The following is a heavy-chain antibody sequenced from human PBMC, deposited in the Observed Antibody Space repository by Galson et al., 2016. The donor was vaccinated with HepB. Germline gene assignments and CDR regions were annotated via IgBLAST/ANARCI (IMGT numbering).Heavy chain of an antibody. CDR3: ARGGYCSDGRCLPNWFDP. Sequence: SETLSLTCAVSGGSISSSNWWSWVRQPPGKGLEWIGEIYHSGRTNYNPSLKSRVTISVDKSKNQFSLKLRSVTAADTAVYYCARGGYCSDGRCLPNWFDPWGPGTLVAVSS. D-gene: IGHD2-15*01. V-gene: IGHV4-4*02. J-gene: IGHJ5*02. CDR1: GGSISSSNW. CDR2: IYHSGRT.